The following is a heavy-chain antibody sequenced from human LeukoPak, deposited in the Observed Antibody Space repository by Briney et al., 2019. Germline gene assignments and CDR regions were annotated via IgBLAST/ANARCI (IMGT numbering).Heavy chain of an antibody. J-gene: IGHJ4*02. CDR3: ARQDTRGYYVDY. Sequence: SETLSLTCTVAGGSISSYYWSWIRQPPGKGLEWIGYIYYSGSTNYNPSLKSRVTISVDTSKNQFSLKLSSVTAADTAVYYCARQDTRGYYVDYWGQGTLVIVSS. D-gene: IGHD3-22*01. V-gene: IGHV4-59*08. CDR2: IYYSGST. CDR1: GGSISSYY.